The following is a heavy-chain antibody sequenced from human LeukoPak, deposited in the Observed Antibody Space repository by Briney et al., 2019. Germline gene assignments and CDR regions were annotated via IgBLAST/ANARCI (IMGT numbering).Heavy chain of an antibody. V-gene: IGHV4-31*03. Sequence: TPSETLSLTCTVSGGSISSGGYYWSWIRQHPGKGLEWIGYIYYSGTTYYNPSLKSRVTISVDTSKNQFSLKLSSVTAADTAVYYCARANGGSYYWFDYWGQGTLVTVSS. D-gene: IGHD1-26*01. J-gene: IGHJ4*02. CDR1: GGSISSGGYY. CDR2: IYYSGTT. CDR3: ARANGGSYYWFDY.